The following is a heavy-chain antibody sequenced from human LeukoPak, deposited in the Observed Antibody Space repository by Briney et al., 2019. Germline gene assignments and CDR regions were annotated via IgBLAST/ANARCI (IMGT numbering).Heavy chain of an antibody. J-gene: IGHJ6*03. Sequence: PSETLSLTCTVSGGSISSSSYYWGWIRQPPGKGLEWIGSIYYSGSTYYNPSLKSRVTISVDTSKNQFSLKLSSVTAADTAVYYCARHPQSGYSYGWVYYYYYMDVWGKGTTVTVSS. CDR1: GGSISSSSYY. V-gene: IGHV4-39*01. CDR2: IYYSGST. CDR3: ARHPQSGYSYGWVYYYYYMDV. D-gene: IGHD5-18*01.